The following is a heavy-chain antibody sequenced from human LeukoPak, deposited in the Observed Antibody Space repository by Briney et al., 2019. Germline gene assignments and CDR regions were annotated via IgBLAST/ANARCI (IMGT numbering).Heavy chain of an antibody. J-gene: IGHJ5*02. V-gene: IGHV4-39*01. CDR2: IYYSGST. Sequence: PSETLSLTCTVSGGSISSSSYYWGWIRQPPGKGLEWIGSIYYSGSTYYNPSLKSRVTISVDTSKNQFSLKLSSVTAADTAVYYCARHQHWFDHWGQGTLVTVSS. CDR3: ARHQHWFDH. CDR1: GGSISSSSYY.